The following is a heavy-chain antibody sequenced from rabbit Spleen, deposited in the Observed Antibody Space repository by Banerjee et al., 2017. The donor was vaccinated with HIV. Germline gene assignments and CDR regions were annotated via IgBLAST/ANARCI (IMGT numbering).Heavy chain of an antibody. D-gene: IGHD7-1*01. CDR1: GFDFSGYYM. CDR3: GREGGDSHYFDGSFNL. CDR2: INAVTGKS. V-gene: IGHV1S45*01. Sequence: QEQLKESGGGLVQPGGSLTLSCKASGFDFSGYYMSWVRQAPGKGLQWIACINAVTGKSVYANWAKGRFTMSRTSSTTVTLQMTSLTAADTATYFCGREGGDSHYFDGSFNLWGQGTLVTVS. J-gene: IGHJ4*01.